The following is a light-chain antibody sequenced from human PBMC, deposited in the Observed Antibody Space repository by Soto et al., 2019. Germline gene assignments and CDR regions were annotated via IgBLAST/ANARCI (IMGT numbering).Light chain of an antibody. CDR1: SSDVGGYNY. J-gene: IGLJ3*02. CDR2: DVS. Sequence: QSALTQPRSVSGSPGQSVTISCTGTSSDVGGYNYVSWYQQHPGKAPKRMIYDVSKRPSGVPDRFSGSKSGNTASLTISGRQAEDEADYYCCSYAGSYTWVFGGGTQLTVL. V-gene: IGLV2-11*01. CDR3: CSYAGSYTWV.